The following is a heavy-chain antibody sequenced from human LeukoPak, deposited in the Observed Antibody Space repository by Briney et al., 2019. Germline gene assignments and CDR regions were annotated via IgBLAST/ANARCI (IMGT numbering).Heavy chain of an antibody. CDR3: ARHYDSGGYNVDY. CDR2: VYPGDSDT. CDR1: GYSFTSYW. D-gene: IGHD3-22*01. Sequence: GESLKISCKGSGYSFTSYWIGWVRQMPGKGLEWMGIVYPGDSDTRYSPSFQGQVTISADKSISTAYLQWSSLKASDTAMNYCARHYDSGGYNVDYWGQGTLVTVSS. J-gene: IGHJ4*02. V-gene: IGHV5-51*01.